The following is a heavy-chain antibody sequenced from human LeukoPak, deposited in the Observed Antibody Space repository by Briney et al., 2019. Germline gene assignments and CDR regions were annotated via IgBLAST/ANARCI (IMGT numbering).Heavy chain of an antibody. J-gene: IGHJ3*02. CDR2: ISGSSHFI. CDR3: AKELGVTGYSSGWYRKLPELGAFDI. Sequence: PGGTLRLSCAASGFTFRTYTINWVRQAPGKGLEWVSSISGSSHFIYYADSVKGRFTISRDNAKNSVYLQLSSLRVEDTAVYYCAKELGVTGYSSGWYRKLPELGAFDIWGQGTMVTVSS. D-gene: IGHD6-19*01. V-gene: IGHV3-21*06. CDR1: GFTFRTYT.